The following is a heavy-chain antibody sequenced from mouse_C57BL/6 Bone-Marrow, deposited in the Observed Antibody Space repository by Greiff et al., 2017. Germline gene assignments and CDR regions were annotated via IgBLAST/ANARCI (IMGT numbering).Heavy chain of an antibody. J-gene: IGHJ2*01. CDR1: GISITTGNYR. Sequence: EVKLMESGPGLVKPSQTVFLTCTVTGISITTGNYRWSWIRQFPGNKLEWIGYIYYSGTITYNPSLTSLTTITRDTPKNQFFLEMNSLTAQDTATYYCARGGTRAYYFDYCSQGTTLTVSS. D-gene: IGHD3-3*01. V-gene: IGHV3-5*01. CDR2: IYYSGTI. CDR3: ARGGTRAYYFDY.